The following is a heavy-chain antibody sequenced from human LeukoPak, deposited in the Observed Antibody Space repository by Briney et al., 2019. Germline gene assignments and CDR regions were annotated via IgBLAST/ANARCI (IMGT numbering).Heavy chain of an antibody. CDR1: GGSISSGGYY. Sequence: KSSETLSLTCTVSGGSISSGGYYWSWIRQHPGKGLEWIRYIYYSGSTYYNPSLKSRVTISVDTSKNQFSLKLSSVTAADTAVYYCAREEQQLDYRDAFDIWGQGTMVTVSS. D-gene: IGHD6-13*01. V-gene: IGHV4-31*03. CDR2: IYYSGST. CDR3: AREEQQLDYRDAFDI. J-gene: IGHJ3*02.